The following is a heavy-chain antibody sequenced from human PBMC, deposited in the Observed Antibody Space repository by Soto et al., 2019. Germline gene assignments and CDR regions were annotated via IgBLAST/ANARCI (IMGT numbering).Heavy chain of an antibody. Sequence: SETLSLTCTVSRGSIGAVGSSWSWIRQPPGGGLEWIGYIYQSGTTLFNPSLKARLTMSLDWSSNQFSLTLNSMTAADTAVYYCARGLTMGALPSHFHYWGQGTQVTVSS. J-gene: IGHJ4*02. D-gene: IGHD3-16*02. CDR1: RGSIGAVGSS. V-gene: IGHV4-30-2*01. CDR3: ARGLTMGALPSHFHY. CDR2: IYQSGTT.